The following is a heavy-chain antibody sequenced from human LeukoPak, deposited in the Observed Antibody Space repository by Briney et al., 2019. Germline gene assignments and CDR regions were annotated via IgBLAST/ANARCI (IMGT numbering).Heavy chain of an antibody. CDR2: ISSSSSYT. V-gene: IGHV3-11*06. J-gene: IGHJ6*04. Sequence: GGSLRPSCAASGFTFSDYYMSWIRQAPGKGLEWVSYISSSSSYTNYADSVKGRFTISRDNAENSLCLQMNSLRAEDTAVYYCARDSAQLRYGMDVWGKGTTVTVSS. D-gene: IGHD3-16*01. CDR3: ARDSAQLRYGMDV. CDR1: GFTFSDYY.